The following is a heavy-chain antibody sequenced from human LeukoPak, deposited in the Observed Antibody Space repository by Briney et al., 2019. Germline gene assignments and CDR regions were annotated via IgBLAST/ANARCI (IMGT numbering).Heavy chain of an antibody. J-gene: IGHJ5*02. D-gene: IGHD6-13*01. CDR2: ISGSGGST. Sequence: PGGSLRLSCAASGFTFSSYAMSWVRQAPGKGLEWVSAISGSGGSTYYADSVKGRFTISRDNSKNTLYLQMNSLRAEDTAVYYCAKDPQGIAAAKGPRPYRNCFDPWGQGTLVTVSS. CDR3: AKDPQGIAAAKGPRPYRNCFDP. CDR1: GFTFSSYA. V-gene: IGHV3-23*01.